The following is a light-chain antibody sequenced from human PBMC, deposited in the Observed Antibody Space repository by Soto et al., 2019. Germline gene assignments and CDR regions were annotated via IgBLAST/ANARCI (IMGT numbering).Light chain of an antibody. J-gene: IGKJ5*01. CDR2: WAS. CDR1: QSVLSYADNKNY. Sequence: DFVMTQSPDSLALSLGERATINCKSSQSVLSYADNKNYLAWFQQKPGQPPKLLIYWASTRESGVPDRFSGSGSAKDFTLTINSLKAEDVAVYYCQQYHSDPITLGQGTQMEIK. V-gene: IGKV4-1*01. CDR3: QQYHSDPIT.